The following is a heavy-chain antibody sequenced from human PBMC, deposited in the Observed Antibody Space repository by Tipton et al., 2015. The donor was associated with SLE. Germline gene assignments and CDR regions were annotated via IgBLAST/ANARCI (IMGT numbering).Heavy chain of an antibody. CDR2: FYYGKST. CDR3: ARVQAYEGFDP. J-gene: IGHJ5*02. CDR1: GGSISSSSFY. Sequence: TLSLTCTVSGGSISSSSFYWGWIRQPPGKGLEWIGSFYYGKSTFYNPSLRSRVTISVDTSTNRLSLKLSSVTAADTAVYYCARVQAYEGFDPWGQGTLVTVSS. D-gene: IGHD3-16*01. V-gene: IGHV4-39*07.